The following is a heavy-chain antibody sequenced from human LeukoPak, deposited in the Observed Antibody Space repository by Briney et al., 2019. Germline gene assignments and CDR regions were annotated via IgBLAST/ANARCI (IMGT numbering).Heavy chain of an antibody. J-gene: IGHJ6*02. Sequence: AETLSLTCTVSGGSITSYWSWIRQPPGKGLEWIGYIYYSGSTNYNPSLKSRVTMSIDTSKNQFSLKLSSVTAADTAVYYCARDFRGNYGSRGMDVWGQGTTVTVSS. V-gene: IGHV4-59*01. CDR3: ARDFRGNYGSRGMDV. D-gene: IGHD1-26*01. CDR2: IYYSGST. CDR1: GGSITSY.